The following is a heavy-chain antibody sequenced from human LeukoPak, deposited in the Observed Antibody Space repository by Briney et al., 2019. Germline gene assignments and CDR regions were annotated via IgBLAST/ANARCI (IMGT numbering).Heavy chain of an antibody. CDR1: GYSISSGYY. D-gene: IGHD3-22*01. J-gene: IGHJ4*02. Sequence: SETLSLTCTVSGYSISSGYYWGWIRQPPGKGLEWIGIIYHSGSTYYNPSLKSRVTISVDTSKNQFSLKLSSVTAADTAVYYCARTQDYYDSSGYYYVPHFTFDYWGQGTLVTVSS. CDR3: ARTQDYYDSSGYYYVPHFTFDY. V-gene: IGHV4-38-2*02. CDR2: IYHSGST.